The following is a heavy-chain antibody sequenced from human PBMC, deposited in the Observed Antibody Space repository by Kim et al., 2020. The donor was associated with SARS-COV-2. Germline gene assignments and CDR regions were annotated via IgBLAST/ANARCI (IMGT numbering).Heavy chain of an antibody. CDR3: ANPSSSYAAASYLGY. CDR2: VWYDGSYK. Sequence: GGSLRLSCAASGFTFSSYGMHWVRQAPGKGLEWVSVVWYDGSYKYYADSVKGRFTISRDNSKNTLYLQMNSLRAEDTAVYYCANPSSSYAAASYLGYWGQGTLVTVSS. D-gene: IGHD3-10*01. CDR1: GFTFSSYG. V-gene: IGHV3-33*06. J-gene: IGHJ4*02.